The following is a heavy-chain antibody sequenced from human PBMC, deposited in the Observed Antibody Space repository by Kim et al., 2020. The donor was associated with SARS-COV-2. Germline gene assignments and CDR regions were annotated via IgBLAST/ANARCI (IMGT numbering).Heavy chain of an antibody. V-gene: IGHV4-31*03. Sequence: SETLSLTCTVSGGSISSGGYYWSWIRQHPGKGLEWIGYIYYSGSTYYNPSLKSRVTISVDTSKNQFSLKLSSVTAADTAVYYCARDQGLDILTGYRDAFDIWGQGTMVTVSS. CDR3: ARDQGLDILTGYRDAFDI. CDR1: GGSISSGGYY. D-gene: IGHD3-9*01. CDR2: IYYSGST. J-gene: IGHJ3*02.